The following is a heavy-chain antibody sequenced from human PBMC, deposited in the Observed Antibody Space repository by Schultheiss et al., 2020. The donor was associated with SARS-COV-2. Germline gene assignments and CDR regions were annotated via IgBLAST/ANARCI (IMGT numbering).Heavy chain of an antibody. V-gene: IGHV4-34*01. D-gene: IGHD3-10*01. CDR2: INHSGST. Sequence: SETLSLTCAVYGGSFSGYYWSWIRQPPGKGLEWIGEINHSGSTNYNPSLKSRVTISVDTSKNQFSLKLSSVTAADTAVYYCARHRAWGSGSYDAFDIWGQGTMVTVSS. CDR1: GGSFSGYY. CDR3: ARHRAWGSGSYDAFDI. J-gene: IGHJ3*02.